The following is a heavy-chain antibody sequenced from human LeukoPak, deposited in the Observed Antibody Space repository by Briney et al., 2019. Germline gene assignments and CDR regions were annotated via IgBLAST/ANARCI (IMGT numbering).Heavy chain of an antibody. J-gene: IGHJ4*02. D-gene: IGHD1-26*01. CDR2: INPNSGGT. V-gene: IGHV1-2*06. Sequence: ASVKVSCKASGYTFTGYYMHWVRQAPGQGLEWMGRINPNSGGTNYAQKFQGRVTMTRDTSISTAYMELSRLRSDDTAVYYCARGDSGSYLTDYWGQGTLVTVPS. CDR3: ARGDSGSYLTDY. CDR1: GYTFTGYY.